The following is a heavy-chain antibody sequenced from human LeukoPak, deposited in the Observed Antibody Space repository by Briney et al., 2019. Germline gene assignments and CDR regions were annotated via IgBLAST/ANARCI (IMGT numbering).Heavy chain of an antibody. CDR2: INPSGGST. CDR3: ARKQQLVPFDY. CDR1: GYTFTSYY. V-gene: IGHV1-46*01. J-gene: IGHJ3*01. Sequence: ASVKVSCKASGYTFTSYYMHWVRQAPGQGLEWMGIINPSGGSTSYAQTFQGRVTMTRDMSTSTVYMELSSLRSEDTAVYYCARKQQLVPFDYWGQGTMVTVSS. D-gene: IGHD6-13*01.